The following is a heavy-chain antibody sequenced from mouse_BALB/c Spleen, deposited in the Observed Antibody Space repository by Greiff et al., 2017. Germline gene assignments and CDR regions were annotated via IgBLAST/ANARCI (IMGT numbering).Heavy chain of an antibody. CDR3: ARDGRLRQFAY. CDR1: GFSLTSYG. V-gene: IGHV2-9*02. D-gene: IGHD2-4*01. Sequence: VKLVESGPGLVAPSQSLSITCTVSGFSLTSYGVHWVRQPPGKGLEWLGVIWAGGSTNYNSALMSRLSISKDNSKSQVFLKMNSLQTDDTAMYYCARDGRLRQFAYWGQGTLVTVSA. CDR2: IWAGGST. J-gene: IGHJ3*01.